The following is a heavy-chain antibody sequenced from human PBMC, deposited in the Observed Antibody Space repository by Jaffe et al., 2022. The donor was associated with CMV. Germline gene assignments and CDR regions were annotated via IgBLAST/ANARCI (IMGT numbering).Heavy chain of an antibody. J-gene: IGHJ5*02. V-gene: IGHV4-34*01. CDR3: ARTGGNLGVYSSSWTRDNWFDP. CDR2: INHSGST. Sequence: QVQLQQWGAGLLKPSETLSLTCAVYGGSFSGYYWSWIRQPPGKGLEWIGEINHSGSTNYNPSLKSRVTISVDTSKNQFSLKLSSVTAADTAVYYCARTGGNLGVYSSSWTRDNWFDPWGQGTLVTVSS. D-gene: IGHD6-13*01. CDR1: GGSFSGYY.